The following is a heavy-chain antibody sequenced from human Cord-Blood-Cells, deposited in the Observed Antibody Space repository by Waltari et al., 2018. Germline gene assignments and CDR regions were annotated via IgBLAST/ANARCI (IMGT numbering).Heavy chain of an antibody. J-gene: IGHJ4*02. V-gene: IGHV1-3*01. CDR2: INACNGNT. CDR1: GYTFTSYA. Sequence: QVQLVQSGAEVKKPGASVKVSCKASGYTFTSYAMHWVRQAPGQRLEWMGWINACNGNTKYSQKFQGRVTITRDTSASTAYMELSSLRSEDTAVYYCARVYCSSTSCYAVHFDYWGQGTLVTVSS. D-gene: IGHD2-2*01. CDR3: ARVYCSSTSCYAVHFDY.